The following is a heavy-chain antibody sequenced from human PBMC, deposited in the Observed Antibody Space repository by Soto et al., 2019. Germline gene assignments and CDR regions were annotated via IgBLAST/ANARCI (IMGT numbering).Heavy chain of an antibody. CDR3: AKVRGTAMVFDYYYGMDV. CDR1: GFTFSSYA. V-gene: IGHV3-23*01. CDR2: ISGSGGST. Sequence: GGSLRLSCAASGFTFSSYAMSWVRQAPGKGLEWVSAISGSGGSTYYADSVKGRFTISRDNSKNTLYLQMNSLRAEDTAVYYCAKVRGTAMVFDYYYGMDVWGQGTTVTVSS. D-gene: IGHD5-18*01. J-gene: IGHJ6*02.